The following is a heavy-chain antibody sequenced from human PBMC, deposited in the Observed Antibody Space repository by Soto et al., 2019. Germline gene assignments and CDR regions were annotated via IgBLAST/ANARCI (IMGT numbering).Heavy chain of an antibody. J-gene: IGHJ4*02. CDR3: ARAGGWNSQGE. CDR1: GFTFSSYS. CDR2: ISRSSSSI. D-gene: IGHD1-7*01. Sequence: EVQLVESGGGLVQPGGSLRLSCAVSGFTFSSYSMNWVRQAPGKGLEWVSYISRSSSSIYYADSVKGRFTISRDNAKNSLEVQMNSLRDEDMAVYYCARAGGWNSQGEWGQGTLVTVSS. V-gene: IGHV3-48*02.